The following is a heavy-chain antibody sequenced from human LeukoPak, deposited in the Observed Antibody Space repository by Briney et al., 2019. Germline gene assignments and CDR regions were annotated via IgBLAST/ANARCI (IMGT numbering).Heavy chain of an antibody. CDR2: IYHSGST. D-gene: IGHD3-10*01. CDR3: ASDYYYGFD. CDR1: GYSISSGYY. Sequence: SETLSLTCTVSGYSISSGYYWGWIRQPPGKGLEWIGSIYHSGSTYYNPSLKSRVTISVDTSKNQFSLKLSSVTAADTAVYYCASDYYYGFDWGQGTLVTVSS. J-gene: IGHJ4*02. V-gene: IGHV4-38-2*02.